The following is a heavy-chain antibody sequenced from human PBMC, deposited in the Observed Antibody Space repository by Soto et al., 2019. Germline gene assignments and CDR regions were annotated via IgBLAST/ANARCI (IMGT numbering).Heavy chain of an antibody. CDR2: INHSGST. CDR3: ARGGEIVVVVSTTGRYFDY. J-gene: IGHJ4*02. V-gene: IGHV4-34*01. D-gene: IGHD2-15*01. CDR1: GGSFSGYY. Sequence: QVQLQQWGAGLLKPSETLSLTCAVYGGSFSGYYWTWIRQPPGKGLEWIGEINHSGSTNYNPSIKSRVTISVDTSKNQFSLKLSSVTAADTAVYYCARGGEIVVVVSTTGRYFDYWGQGTLVTVSS.